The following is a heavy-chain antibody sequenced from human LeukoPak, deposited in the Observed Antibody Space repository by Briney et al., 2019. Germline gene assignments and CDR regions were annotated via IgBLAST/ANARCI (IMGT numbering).Heavy chain of an antibody. CDR3: ARARRRCSNGVCSYYYYMDV. CDR1: GFTFSSYS. Sequence: GGSLRLSCAASGFTFSSYSMIWVHQAPGKGLEWVSSISSSSSYIYYADSVKGRFTISRDNAKNSLYLQMNSLRAEDTAVYYCARARRRCSNGVCSYYYYMDVWGKGTTVTVSS. CDR2: ISSSSSYI. D-gene: IGHD2-8*01. V-gene: IGHV3-21*01. J-gene: IGHJ6*03.